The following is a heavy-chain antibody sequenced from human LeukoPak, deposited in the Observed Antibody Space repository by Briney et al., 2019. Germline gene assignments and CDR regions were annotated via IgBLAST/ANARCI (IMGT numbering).Heavy chain of an antibody. CDR3: AGQGLLVGEPIPYFDY. Sequence: GGSLRLSCAASGFTFSSYEMNWVRQAPGKGLEWVSYISSSGSTIYYADSVKGRFTISRDNAKNSLYLQMNSLRAEDTAVYYCAGQGLLVGEPIPYFDYWGQGTLVTVSS. CDR1: GFTFSSYE. D-gene: IGHD3-10*01. CDR2: ISSSGSTI. J-gene: IGHJ4*02. V-gene: IGHV3-48*03.